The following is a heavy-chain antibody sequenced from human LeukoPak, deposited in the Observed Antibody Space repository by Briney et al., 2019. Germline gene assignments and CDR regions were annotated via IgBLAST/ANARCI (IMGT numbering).Heavy chain of an antibody. V-gene: IGHV3-11*01. CDR3: ARRNYYDSSGYYDY. CDR1: GFTFSDYY. CDR2: ISSSGSTI. J-gene: IGHJ4*02. Sequence: GGSLRLSCAASGFTFSDYYMSWIRQAPGKGLEWGSYISSSGSTIYYADSVKGRFTISRDNAKNSLYLQMNSLRAEDTAVYYCARRNYYDSSGYYDYWGQGTLVTVSS. D-gene: IGHD3-22*01.